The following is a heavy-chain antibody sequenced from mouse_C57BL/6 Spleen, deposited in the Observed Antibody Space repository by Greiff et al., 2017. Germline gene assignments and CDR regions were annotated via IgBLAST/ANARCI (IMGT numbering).Heavy chain of an antibody. D-gene: IGHD1-1*01. CDR2: IDPETGGT. V-gene: IGHV1-15*01. J-gene: IGHJ3*01. Sequence: VKLVESGAELVRPGASVTLSCKASGYTFTDYEMHWVKQTPVHGLEWIGAIDPETGGTAYNQKFKGKAILTADKSSSTAYMELRSLTSEDSAVYYCTNYYGSPGWFAYWGQGTLVTVSA. CDR1: GYTFTDYE. CDR3: TNYYGSPGWFAY.